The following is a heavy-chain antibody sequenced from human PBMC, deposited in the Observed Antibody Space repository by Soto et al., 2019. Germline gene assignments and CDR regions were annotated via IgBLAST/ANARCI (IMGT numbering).Heavy chain of an antibody. V-gene: IGHV3-30-3*01. CDR1: GFTFSSYA. CDR3: ARDYYDSSGSLSGPDY. D-gene: IGHD3-22*01. J-gene: IGHJ4*02. CDR2: ISYDGSNK. Sequence: PGGSLRLSCAASGFTFSSYAMHWVRQAPGKGLEWVAVISYDGSNKYYADSVKGRFTISRDNSKNTLYLQMNSLRAEDTAVYYCARDYYDSSGSLSGPDYWGQGTLVTVSS.